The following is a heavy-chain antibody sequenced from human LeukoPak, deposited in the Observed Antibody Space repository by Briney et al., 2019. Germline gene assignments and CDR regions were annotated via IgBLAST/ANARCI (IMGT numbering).Heavy chain of an antibody. CDR1: AFTVTTNY. CDR3: ARTPLVAGPIGEYYYAMDV. D-gene: IGHD6-19*01. CDR2: IYSGGST. V-gene: IGHV3-66*01. J-gene: IGHJ6*02. Sequence: GGSLRLSCAATAFTVTTNYMNWVRQAPGKGLELVSVIYSGGSTYYADSVKGRFTISRDKSKNTVSLQLNSLRVEDTAVYYCARTPLVAGPIGEYYYAMDVWGPGTTVAVSS.